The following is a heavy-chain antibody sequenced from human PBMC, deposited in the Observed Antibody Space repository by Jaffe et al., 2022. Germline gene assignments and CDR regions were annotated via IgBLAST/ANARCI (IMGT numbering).Heavy chain of an antibody. CDR1: LYSISSGFY. CDR3: ARDSGYDYVWGTWGY. D-gene: IGHD3-16*01. J-gene: IGHJ4*02. V-gene: IGHV4-38-2*02. Sequence: QVQLQESGPGLVKPSETLSLTCGVSLYSISSGFYWGWIRQPPGKGLEWIGSIYRSGSTYYNPSLKSRVAISVDTSKNQFSLKLGSVTAADTAVYYCARDSGYDYVWGTWGYWGQGTLVTVSS. CDR2: IYRSGST.